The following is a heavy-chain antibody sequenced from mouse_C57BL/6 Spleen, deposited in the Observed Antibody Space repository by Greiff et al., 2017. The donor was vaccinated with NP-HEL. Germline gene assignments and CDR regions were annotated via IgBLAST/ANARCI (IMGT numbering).Heavy chain of an antibody. J-gene: IGHJ3*01. Sequence: DVHLVESGGDLVKPGGSLKLSCAASGFTFSSYGMSWVRQTPDKRLEWVATISSGGSYTYYPDSVKGRFTISRDNAKNTLYLQMSSLKSEDTAMYYCARHGGGNYQAGFGYWGQGTLVTVSA. CDR1: GFTFSSYG. CDR2: ISSGGSYT. CDR3: ARHGGGNYQAGFGY. D-gene: IGHD2-1*01. V-gene: IGHV5-6*01.